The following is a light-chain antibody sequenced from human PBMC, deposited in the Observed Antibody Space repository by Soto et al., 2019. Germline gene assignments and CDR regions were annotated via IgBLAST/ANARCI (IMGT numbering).Light chain of an antibody. V-gene: IGKV1-39*01. CDR2: AAS. CDR3: QQSTTTPWT. CDR1: QSLTNF. J-gene: IGKJ1*01. Sequence: DIQMTQSPSSLSASVGDRVTITCRASQSLTNFLSWYQQKPGKAPRLLIYAASSLQSGVPSRFSGSGSGTDFTLTITSLQPEDFATYYCQQSTTTPWTFGQGTKVEIK.